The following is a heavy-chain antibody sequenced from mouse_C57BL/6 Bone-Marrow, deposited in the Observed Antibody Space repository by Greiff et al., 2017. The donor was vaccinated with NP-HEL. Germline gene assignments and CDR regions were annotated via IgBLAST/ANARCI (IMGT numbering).Heavy chain of an antibody. CDR2: INPNNGGT. CDR3: ARGLRYYGP. J-gene: IGHJ2*01. V-gene: IGHV1-26*01. D-gene: IGHD1-1*01. CDR1: GYTFTDYY. Sequence: EVQLQQSGPELVKPGASVKISCKASGYTFTDYYMNWVKQSHGKSLEWIGDINPNNGGTSYNQKFKGKATLTVDKSSSTAYMELRSLTSEDSAVYYCARGLRYYGPWGQGTTLTVSS.